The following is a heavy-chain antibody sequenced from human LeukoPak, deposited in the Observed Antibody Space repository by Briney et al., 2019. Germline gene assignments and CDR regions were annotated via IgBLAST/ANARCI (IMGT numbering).Heavy chain of an antibody. CDR3: AKVGVGGGKGLFYGDY. V-gene: IGHV3-74*01. D-gene: IGHD2-15*01. J-gene: IGHJ4*02. CDR1: GFTFSGYW. CDR2: IDSDGSAT. Sequence: PGGSLRLSCAASGFTFSGYWMHWVRQAPGKGLVWVARIDSDGSATSYADSVKGRFTISRDNAKNTLYLQMTSLRAEDTAVYYCAKVGVGGGKGLFYGDYWGRGPLSPSPQ.